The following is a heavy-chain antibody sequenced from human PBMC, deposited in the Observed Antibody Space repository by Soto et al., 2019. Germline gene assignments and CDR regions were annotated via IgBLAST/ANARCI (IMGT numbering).Heavy chain of an antibody. CDR3: ARTSNNWFDP. CDR2: ISHGGST. D-gene: IGHD2-2*01. V-gene: IGHV4-34*01. CDR1: GGSFSAYY. Sequence: QVQLQQWGAGLLKPSETLSLTCAVYGGSFSAYYWSWIRQPPEKGLEWIGEISHGGSTNYNPSLKSRVTISLDTSKNQFSLNLTSVTAADTAVYYCARTSNNWFDPWGQGTLVTVSS. J-gene: IGHJ5*02.